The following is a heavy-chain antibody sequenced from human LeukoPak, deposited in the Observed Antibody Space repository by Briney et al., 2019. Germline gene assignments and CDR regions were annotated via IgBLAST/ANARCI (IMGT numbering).Heavy chain of an antibody. CDR2: INPSGGST. V-gene: IGHV1-46*01. CDR3: ARDHYGSGSYYYYYMDV. D-gene: IGHD3-10*01. J-gene: IGHJ6*03. Sequence: ASVKVSCKASGYTFTSYYMHWVRQAPGQGLEWMGIINPSGGSTSYAQKFQGRVAMTRDMSTSTVYMELSSLRSEDTAVYYCARDHYGSGSYYYYYMDVWGKGTTVTVSS. CDR1: GYTFTSYY.